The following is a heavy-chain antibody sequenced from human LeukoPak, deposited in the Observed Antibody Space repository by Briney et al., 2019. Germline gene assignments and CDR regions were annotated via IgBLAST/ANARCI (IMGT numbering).Heavy chain of an antibody. CDR1: GFMFRDAA. J-gene: IGHJ3*01. Sequence: GGSLRLSCAASGFMFRDAAMTWVRQAPGKGLERVSLIASSGLNTYYADSVRGRFTISRDNSKNTLSLQMNSLRVEDTAIYYCARDIELSTWGLGTLVTVSS. CDR2: IASSGLNT. CDR3: ARDIELST. D-gene: IGHD5-12*01. V-gene: IGHV3-23*01.